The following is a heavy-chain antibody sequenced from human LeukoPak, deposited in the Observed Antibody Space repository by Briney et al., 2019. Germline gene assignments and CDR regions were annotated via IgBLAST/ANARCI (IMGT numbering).Heavy chain of an antibody. CDR3: AGTTLHYWYFDL. CDR1: GGSLSSGSYY. CDR2: IYTSGST. J-gene: IGHJ2*01. D-gene: IGHD4-11*01. V-gene: IGHV4-61*02. Sequence: SQTLSLTCTVSGGSLSSGSYYWRWIRQPAGTGLEWIGRIYTSGSTNYNPSLKSRVNISVDTSKNQFSLKLSSVTAADTAVYYCAGTTLHYWYFDLWGRGTLVTVSS.